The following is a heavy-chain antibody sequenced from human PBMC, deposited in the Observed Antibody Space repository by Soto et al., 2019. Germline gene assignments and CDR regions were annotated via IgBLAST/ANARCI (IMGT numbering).Heavy chain of an antibody. J-gene: IGHJ4*02. V-gene: IGHV4-61*01. CDR3: ARARGYSAYALI. D-gene: IGHD5-12*01. CDR2: INDSGRT. CDR1: GGSVTSDSYY. Sequence: RSLPGRLSGGSVTSDSYYWNWIRQPPGKGLEWIGYINDSGRTNYKTSLRTRVNRLVDKSKNQFSLRLNSVTATDTAVYSCARARGYSAYALIWGQGARVTVSS.